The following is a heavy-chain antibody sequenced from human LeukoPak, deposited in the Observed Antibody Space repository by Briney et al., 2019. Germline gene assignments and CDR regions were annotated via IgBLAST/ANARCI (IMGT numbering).Heavy chain of an antibody. CDR2: ISGGGGST. CDR1: GFTFDDYT. J-gene: IGHJ4*02. CDR3: AKAGYGSDQYFDY. Sequence: PGGSLRLSCAASGFTFDDYTMHWVRQAPGKGLEWVSRISGGGGSTYYADSVKGRFTISRDNSKSTLYLQMNSLRAEDTAVYYCAKAGYGSDQYFDYWGQGTLVTVSS. D-gene: IGHD4-17*01. V-gene: IGHV3-23*01.